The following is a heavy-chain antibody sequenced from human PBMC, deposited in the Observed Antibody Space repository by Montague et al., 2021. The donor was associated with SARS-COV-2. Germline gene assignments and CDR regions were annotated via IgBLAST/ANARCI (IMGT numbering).Heavy chain of an antibody. J-gene: IGHJ4*02. D-gene: IGHD3-10*01. CDR2: IYWDDNP. Sequence: PALVKPTQTLTLTCTFSGFSLSINGVGVGWIRQPPGKALEWLAMIYWDDNPHYSPSLKSRLIITKDTSKNQVVLTMTNMDPVDTATYYCARGHWYGSANYLPDYWGQGTLVTVSS. V-gene: IGHV2-5*02. CDR1: GFSLSINGVG. CDR3: ARGHWYGSANYLPDY.